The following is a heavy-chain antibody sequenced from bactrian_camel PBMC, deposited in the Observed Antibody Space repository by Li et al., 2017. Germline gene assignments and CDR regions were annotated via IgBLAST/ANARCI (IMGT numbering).Heavy chain of an antibody. CDR2: INMGGERS. CDR3: VRDLTGWGTYGD. V-gene: IGHV3S40*01. D-gene: IGHD5*01. CDR1: GFAFSGYD. Sequence: VQLVESGGALVQPGGSLRLSCAASGFAFSGYDMSWVRQAPGKGLECVSSINMGGERSYAADSVKGRFTFSRDNAANTVWLQMNNLKPEDTAVYYCVRDLTGWGTYGDWGQGTQVTVS. J-gene: IGHJ4*01.